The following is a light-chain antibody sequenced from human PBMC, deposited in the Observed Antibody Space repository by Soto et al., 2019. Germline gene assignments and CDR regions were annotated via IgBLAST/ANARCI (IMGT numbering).Light chain of an antibody. CDR1: QSVTGRY. V-gene: IGKV3-20*01. CDR3: QQYGSSPTT. J-gene: IGKJ1*01. CDR2: GAS. Sequence: ETVMTQSPATLSVSPGGRATLSCRASQSVTGRYLAWYQQKPGQAPSLPMHGASSRTTGIPDRFSGSGSGTDFTLTIRRLEPEDFAVYFCQQYGSSPTTFGQGTKVDIK.